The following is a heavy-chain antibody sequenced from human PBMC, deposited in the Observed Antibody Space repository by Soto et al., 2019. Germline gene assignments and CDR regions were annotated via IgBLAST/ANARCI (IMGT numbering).Heavy chain of an antibody. J-gene: IGHJ4*02. Sequence: KPSETLSLTCTVSGGSISSYYWSWIRQPPGKGLEWIGYIYYSGSTNYNPSLKSRVTISVDTSKNQFSLKLSSVTAADTAVYYCARTYYYDSSGYGLSFDYWGQGTLVTVSS. V-gene: IGHV4-59*01. CDR3: ARTYYYDSSGYGLSFDY. CDR2: IYYSGST. D-gene: IGHD3-22*01. CDR1: GGSISSYY.